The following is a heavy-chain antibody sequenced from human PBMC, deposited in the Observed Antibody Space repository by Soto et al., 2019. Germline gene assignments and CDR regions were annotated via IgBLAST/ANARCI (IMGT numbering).Heavy chain of an antibody. CDR2: IYYSGST. CDR1: GGSVSSGSYY. CDR3: AREFERWYDYVWGSPTSIYYYYGMDV. V-gene: IGHV4-61*01. Sequence: SETLSLTCTVSGGSVSSGSYYWSWIRQPPGKGLEWIGYIYYSGSTNYNPSLKSRVTISVDTSKNQFSLKLSSVTAADTAVYYCAREFERWYDYVWGSPTSIYYYYGMDVWGQGTTVTVSS. D-gene: IGHD3-16*01. J-gene: IGHJ6*02.